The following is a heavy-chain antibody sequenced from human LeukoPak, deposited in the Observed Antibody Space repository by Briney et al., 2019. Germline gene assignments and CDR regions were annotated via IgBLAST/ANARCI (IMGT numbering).Heavy chain of an antibody. J-gene: IGHJ6*03. CDR2: IRYDGSNK. V-gene: IGHV3-30*02. CDR1: GFTFSSYG. D-gene: IGHD1-26*01. CDR3: ARDPYSGSYGNYYYYFMDV. Sequence: GGSLRLSCAASGFTFSSYGMHWVRQAPGKGLEWVAFIRYDGSNKYYADSVKGRFTISRDNSKNTLYLQMNSLRAEDTAVYYCARDPYSGSYGNYYYYFMDVWGKGTTVTVSS.